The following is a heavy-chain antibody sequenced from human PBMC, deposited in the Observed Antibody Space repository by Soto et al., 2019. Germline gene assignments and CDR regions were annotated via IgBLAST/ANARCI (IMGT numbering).Heavy chain of an antibody. D-gene: IGHD5-12*01. CDR3: ARSYVDIVATITLFDY. CDR1: GYTFTSYG. V-gene: IGHV1-18*01. J-gene: IGHJ4*02. CDR2: ISAYNGNT. Sequence: ASVKVSCKASGYTFTSYGISWVRQAPGQGLEWMGWISAYNGNTNYAQKLQGRVTMTTDTSTSTAYMELRSLRSDDTAVYYCARSYVDIVATITLFDYWGQGTLVTVS.